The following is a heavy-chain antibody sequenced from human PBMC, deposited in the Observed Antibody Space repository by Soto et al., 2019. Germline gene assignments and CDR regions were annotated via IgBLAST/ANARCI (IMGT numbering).Heavy chain of an antibody. V-gene: IGHV3-30-3*01. CDR2: ISHDGINK. J-gene: IGHJ4*02. CDR3: AREWNDYRNNYEGLAY. D-gene: IGHD1-1*01. CDR1: GFTFSSYA. Sequence: GGSLRLSCAAFGFTFSSYALHWVRQAPGRGVEWVALISHDGINKNYADSVKGRFTISRDNSKKTLYLQMNSLRSEDTAVYYCAREWNDYRNNYEGLAYWGQGTLVTVSS.